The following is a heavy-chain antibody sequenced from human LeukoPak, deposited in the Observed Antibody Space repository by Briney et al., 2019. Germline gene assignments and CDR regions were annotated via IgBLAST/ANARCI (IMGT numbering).Heavy chain of an antibody. J-gene: IGHJ4*02. V-gene: IGHV4-59*01. Sequence: SETLSLTCTVSADSFSGYLWAWIRQPPGKGLEWIGYVSDSRSTNYNPSLKSRPSISLDTAKNQFSLKLRSVTAADTAVYYCARSHGLYWGQGTLVTVSS. CDR1: ADSFSGYL. CDR3: ARSHGLY. CDR2: VSDSRST.